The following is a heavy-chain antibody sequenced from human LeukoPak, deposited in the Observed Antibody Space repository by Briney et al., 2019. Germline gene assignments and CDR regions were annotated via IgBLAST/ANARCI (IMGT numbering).Heavy chain of an antibody. D-gene: IGHD3-22*01. J-gene: IGHJ4*02. CDR2: IYYSGST. CDR3: ARRPENNDYYDSSGAYYFDY. CDR1: GGSISSSSYY. V-gene: IGHV4-39*01. Sequence: PSETLSLTCTVSGGSISSSSYYWGWIRQPPGKGLEWIGSIYYSGSTYYNPSLKGRVTISVDTSKNQFSLKLSSVTAADTAVYYCARRPENNDYYDSSGAYYFDYWGQGTLVTVSS.